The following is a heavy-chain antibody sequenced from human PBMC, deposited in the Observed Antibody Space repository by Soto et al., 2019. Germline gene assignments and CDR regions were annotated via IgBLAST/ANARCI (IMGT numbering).Heavy chain of an antibody. CDR2: ISSNGGST. V-gene: IGHV3-64*01. CDR3: ARGHTEYDFWSGYFY. J-gene: IGHJ4*02. D-gene: IGHD3-3*01. Sequence: EVQQVESGGGLVPPGGSLRLSCAASGFTFSSYAMHWVRQAPGKGLEYVSSISSNGGSTYYANSVMGRFTISRDNSKNTLYPQMGSLRAEDMAVYYCARGHTEYDFWSGYFYWGQGTLVTVSS. CDR1: GFTFSSYA.